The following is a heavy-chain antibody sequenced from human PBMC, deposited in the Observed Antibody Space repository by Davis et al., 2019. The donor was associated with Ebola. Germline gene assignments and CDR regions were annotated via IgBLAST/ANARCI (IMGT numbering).Heavy chain of an antibody. CDR3: AKVDYSNYVPYYYGMDV. CDR2: ISYDGSNK. J-gene: IGHJ6*02. V-gene: IGHV3-30*18. D-gene: IGHD4-11*01. Sequence: GESLKISCAASGFTFSSYGMHWVRQAPGKGLEWVAVISYDGSNKYYADSVKGRFTISRDNSKNTLYLQMNSLRAEDTAVYYCAKVDYSNYVPYYYGMDVWGQGTTVTVSS. CDR1: GFTFSSYG.